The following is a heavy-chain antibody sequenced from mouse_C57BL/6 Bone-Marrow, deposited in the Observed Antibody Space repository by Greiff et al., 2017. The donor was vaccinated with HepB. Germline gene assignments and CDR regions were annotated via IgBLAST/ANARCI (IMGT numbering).Heavy chain of an antibody. CDR3: VRQGLLRNYYAMDY. D-gene: IGHD1-1*01. J-gene: IGHJ4*01. Sequence: EVQRVESGGGLVQPKGSLKLSCAASGFSFNTYAMNWVRQAPGKGLEWVARIRSKSNNYATYYADSVKDRFTISRDDSESMLYLQMNNLKTEDTAMYYCVRQGLLRNYYAMDYWGQGTSVTVSS. CDR1: GFSFNTYA. V-gene: IGHV10-1*01. CDR2: IRSKSNNYAT.